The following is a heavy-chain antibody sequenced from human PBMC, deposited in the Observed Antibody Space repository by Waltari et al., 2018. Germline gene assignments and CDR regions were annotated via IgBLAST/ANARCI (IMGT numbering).Heavy chain of an antibody. Sequence: EVQLLESGGGLIQPGGSLRLSCAASGFTFSSYVMSWVRQAPGKGLEWVSAISGSGGTTYYADSVKGRFTISRDNSKNTVYLQMNSLRAEDTAVYYCAKDRTGPYSITALDSWGKGTLVTVSS. CDR2: ISGSGGTT. CDR1: GFTFSSYV. CDR3: AKDRTGPYSITALDS. J-gene: IGHJ4*02. D-gene: IGHD4-4*01. V-gene: IGHV3-23*01.